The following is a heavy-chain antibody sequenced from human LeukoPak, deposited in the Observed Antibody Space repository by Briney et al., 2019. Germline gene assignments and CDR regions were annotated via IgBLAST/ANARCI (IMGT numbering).Heavy chain of an antibody. CDR2: INPNSGGT. Sequence: ASVKVSCKASGYTFTGYYMHWVRQAPGQGLEWMGWINPNSGGTNYAQKFQGRVTMTRDTSISTAYMELSRLRSDDTAVYYCAKTGEMATTAPDYCGQGTLVTVSS. D-gene: IGHD5-24*01. CDR3: AKTGEMATTAPDY. J-gene: IGHJ4*02. CDR1: GYTFTGYY. V-gene: IGHV1-2*02.